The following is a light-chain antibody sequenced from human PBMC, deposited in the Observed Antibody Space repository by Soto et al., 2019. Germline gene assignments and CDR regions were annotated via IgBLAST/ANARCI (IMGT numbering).Light chain of an antibody. Sequence: DVQMTQSPSSLSPSVGDRVTIACRASQPISNYLTWYQQKPGEVPKVLIFGASSLRSGVPSRFSGSGYGTDSTPISSQQHPDDIATYYCQQTRAVPLTFGHGTR. J-gene: IGKJ5*01. CDR3: QQTRAVPLT. V-gene: IGKV1-39*01. CDR1: QPISNY. CDR2: GAS.